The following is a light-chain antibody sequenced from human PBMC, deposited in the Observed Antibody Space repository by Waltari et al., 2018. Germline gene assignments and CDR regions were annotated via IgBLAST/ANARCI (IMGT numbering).Light chain of an antibody. CDR3: QQSYRTPQT. V-gene: IGKV1-39*01. Sequence: DIQMTQSPYSLSASVGDRVTMTCRASQSSSSYLNWYQQKPGKAPKLLIFAASTLQSGVPSRFSGSGSGTDFTLTISSLQPEDFATYYCQQSYRTPQTFGQGTRVEIK. CDR1: QSSSSY. CDR2: AAS. J-gene: IGKJ1*01.